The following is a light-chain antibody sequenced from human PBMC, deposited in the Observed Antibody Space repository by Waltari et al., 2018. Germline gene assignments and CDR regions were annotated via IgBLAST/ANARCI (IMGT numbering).Light chain of an antibody. CDR3: CSYAGGSTWV. V-gene: IGLV2-23*02. CDR1: SSDIGGYNL. J-gene: IGLJ3*02. CDR2: EVT. Sequence: QSALTQPAAVSGSPGQSITISCTGSSSDIGGYNLVSWYQQHPGKAPKLMVYEVTRWPSGVSHRFSGSKSGSTASLTISGLQTEDEADYYCCSYAGGSTWVFGGGTKLTVL.